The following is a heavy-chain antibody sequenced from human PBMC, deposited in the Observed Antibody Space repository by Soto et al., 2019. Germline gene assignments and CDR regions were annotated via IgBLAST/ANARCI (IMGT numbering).Heavy chain of an antibody. J-gene: IGHJ4*02. CDR3: ARPRGRDFWSGRFDY. V-gene: IGHV3-33*01. Sequence: QVQLVESGGGVVQPGRSLRLSCAASGFTFSSYGMHWVRQAPGKGLEWVAVIWYDGSNKYYADSVKGRFTISRDNSKNTLYLQMNSLRAEDTAVYYCARPRGRDFWSGRFDYWGQGTLVTVSS. CDR2: IWYDGSNK. D-gene: IGHD3-3*01. CDR1: GFTFSSYG.